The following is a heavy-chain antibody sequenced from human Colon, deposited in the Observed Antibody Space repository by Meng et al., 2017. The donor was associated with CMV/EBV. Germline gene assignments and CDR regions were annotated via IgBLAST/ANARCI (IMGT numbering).Heavy chain of an antibody. CDR1: GFRVSQNY. V-gene: IGHV3-66*01. CDR3: ATGAGSFLV. D-gene: IGHD3-10*01. J-gene: IGHJ4*02. CDR2: IYDTGTR. Sequence: GGSLRLSCAASGFRVSQNYISWVRQRPGKGLEWLSVIYDTGTRYYADSVKGRFTVSRDESKNTVFLQMNNLRVEDTAVYYCATGAGSFLVWGQGTLVTVSS.